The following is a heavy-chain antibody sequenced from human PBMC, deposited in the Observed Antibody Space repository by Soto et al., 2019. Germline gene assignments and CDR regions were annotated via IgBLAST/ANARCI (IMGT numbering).Heavy chain of an antibody. Sequence: QVQLVQSGAEVKKPGSSVKVSCKASGGTFSSYAISWVRQAPGQGLEWMGGIIPIFGTANYAQKFHGRVTITADETTSTAYMELRSMSSEDTAVYYCARERLLGAVAGNLQDYYYYDGMDVWGQGTTVTVSS. D-gene: IGHD6-19*01. V-gene: IGHV1-69*01. CDR2: IIPIFGTA. J-gene: IGHJ6*02. CDR1: GGTFSSYA. CDR3: ARERLLGAVAGNLQDYYYYDGMDV.